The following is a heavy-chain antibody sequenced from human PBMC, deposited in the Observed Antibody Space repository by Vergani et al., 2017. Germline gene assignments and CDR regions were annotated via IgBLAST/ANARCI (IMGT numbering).Heavy chain of an antibody. Sequence: QAQLQQWGAGLLKPSETLSLTCAVSGGSLSGYFWSWIRQSPGKGLEWIGDINHRGDTKYNPSLKSRVTMSVDTSKNQFSLILPSVTAADTAMYYCARSTRDCSSTSCYPYYYYGMDVWGQGTTVTVSS. V-gene: IGHV4-34*01. CDR2: INHRGDT. CDR3: ARSTRDCSSTSCYPYYYYGMDV. CDR1: GGSLSGYF. J-gene: IGHJ6*02. D-gene: IGHD2-2*01.